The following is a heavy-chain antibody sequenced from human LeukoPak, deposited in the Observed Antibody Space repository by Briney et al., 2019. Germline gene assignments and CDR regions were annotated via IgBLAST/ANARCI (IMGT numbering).Heavy chain of an antibody. V-gene: IGHV3-11*01. CDR2: ISSSGSTI. D-gene: IGHD3-22*01. CDR3: ARAPYYYDSSGYYRGGFDY. J-gene: IGHJ4*02. CDR1: GFTFSDYY. Sequence: GGSLRLSCAASGFTFSDYYMSWIRQAPGRGLEWVSYISSSGSTIYYADSVKGRFTISRNNAKNSLYLQMNSLRAEDTAVYYCARAPYYYDSSGYYRGGFDYWGQGTLVTVSS.